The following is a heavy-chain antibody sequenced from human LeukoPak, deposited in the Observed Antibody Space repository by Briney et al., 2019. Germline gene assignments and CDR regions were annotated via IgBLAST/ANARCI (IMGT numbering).Heavy chain of an antibody. V-gene: IGHV4-31*03. CDR3: ARGGGYSYGYAFDI. CDR1: GGSISSGGYY. D-gene: IGHD5-18*01. J-gene: IGHJ3*02. Sequence: PSETRSLTCTVSGGSISSGGYYWSWIRQHPGKGLEWIGYIYYSGSTYYNPSLKSRVTISVDTSKNQFSLKLSSVTAADTAVFYCARGGGYSYGYAFDIWGQGTMVTVS. CDR2: IYYSGST.